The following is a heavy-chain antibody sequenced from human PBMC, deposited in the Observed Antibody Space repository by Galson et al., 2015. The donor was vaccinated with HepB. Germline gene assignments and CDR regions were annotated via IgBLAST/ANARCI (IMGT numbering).Heavy chain of an antibody. CDR3: ARAGDIVATIARGAFDI. CDR1: GGSISSGGYY. D-gene: IGHD5-12*01. CDR2: IYYSGST. V-gene: IGHV4-30-4*01. Sequence: TLSLTCAVSGGSISSGGYYWSWIRQPPGKGLEWIGYIYYSGSTYYNPSLKSRVTISVDTSKNQFSLKLSSVTAADTAVYYCARAGDIVATIARGAFDIWGQGTMVTVSS. J-gene: IGHJ3*02.